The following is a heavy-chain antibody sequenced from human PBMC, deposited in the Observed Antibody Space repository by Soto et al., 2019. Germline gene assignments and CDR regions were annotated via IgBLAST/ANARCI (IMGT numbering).Heavy chain of an antibody. CDR2: INGRSNYV. CDR3: AREDGVVGSSSAFDH. V-gene: IGHV3-21*01. D-gene: IGHD1-26*01. Sequence: EVQLVESGGGLVKPGGSLTLSCAASGFTFSNYTMNWVRQAPGKGLEWVSSINGRSNYVYYADSVKGRFTISRDNAKNSLYLQMNRLRAEDTAIYYCAREDGVVGSSSAFDHWGLGTLVTVSS. J-gene: IGHJ4*02. CDR1: GFTFSNYT.